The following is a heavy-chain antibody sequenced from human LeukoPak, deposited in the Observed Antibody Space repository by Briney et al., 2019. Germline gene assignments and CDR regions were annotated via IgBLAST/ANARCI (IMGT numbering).Heavy chain of an antibody. Sequence: GGSLRLSCAASGFTFSSYWMSWVRQAPGKGLEWVANIKQDGSEKYYVDSVKGRFTISRDNAKNSLYLQMNSLRAGDTAVYYCARDIVGAMVNDAFDIWGQGTMVTVSS. V-gene: IGHV3-7*01. CDR2: IKQDGSEK. CDR3: ARDIVGAMVNDAFDI. J-gene: IGHJ3*02. CDR1: GFTFSSYW. D-gene: IGHD1-26*01.